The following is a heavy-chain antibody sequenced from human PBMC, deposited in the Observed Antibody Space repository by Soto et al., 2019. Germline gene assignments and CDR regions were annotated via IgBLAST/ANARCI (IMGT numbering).Heavy chain of an antibody. CDR2: TYYSRST. Sequence: PSETLSLTCTVSGGSISSYYWSWIRQPPGKGLEWVGYTYYSRSTNYNPSLKSRVTISVDTSKNQFSLKLTSVTAADTAVYYCARSVFPWGQGTLVTVSS. V-gene: IGHV4-59*12. J-gene: IGHJ5*02. CDR1: GGSISSYY. CDR3: ARSVFP.